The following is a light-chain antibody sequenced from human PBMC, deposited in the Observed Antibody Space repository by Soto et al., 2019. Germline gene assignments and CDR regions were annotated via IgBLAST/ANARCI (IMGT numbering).Light chain of an antibody. J-gene: IGLJ1*01. CDR1: SSVVGSYNL. V-gene: IGLV2-23*02. Sequence: QSVLTQPASVSGSPGQSITISCTGTSSVVGSYNLVSWYQQHPGKAPKLMIYEVSKRPSGVSYRFSGSKSGNTASLTTSGLQAEGEADYYCCSYAGSSTYVFGTGTKVTVL. CDR3: CSYAGSSTYV. CDR2: EVS.